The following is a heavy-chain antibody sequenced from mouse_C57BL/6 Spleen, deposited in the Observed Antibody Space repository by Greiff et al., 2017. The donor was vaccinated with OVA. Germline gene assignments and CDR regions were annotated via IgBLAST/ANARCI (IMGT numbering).Heavy chain of an antibody. J-gene: IGHJ3*01. CDR3: AREGFAY. V-gene: IGHV1-61*01. CDR2: IYPYDSET. CDR1: GYTFTSYW. Sequence: QVQLQQPGAELVRPGSSVKLSCKASGYTFTSYWMDWVKQRPGQGLEWIGNIYPYDSETHYNQKFKDKATLTVDKSSSTAYMQLSSLTSEDSAVYYCAREGFAYWGQGTLVTVSA.